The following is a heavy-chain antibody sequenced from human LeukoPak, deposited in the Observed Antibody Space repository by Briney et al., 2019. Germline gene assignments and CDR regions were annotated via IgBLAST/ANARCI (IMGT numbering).Heavy chain of an antibody. CDR2: ISGSGGKT. J-gene: IGHJ4*02. CDR1: GFTFSSYA. Sequence: GGPLRLSCAASGFTFSSYAMSWVRQAPGKGLDWVSTISGSGGKTYYADSVKGRFTISRDNSKNTLFLQMNSLRAEDTALYYCAKPSAGNDVDYWGQGTLVTVSS. CDR3: AKPSAGNDVDY. D-gene: IGHD1-1*01. V-gene: IGHV3-23*01.